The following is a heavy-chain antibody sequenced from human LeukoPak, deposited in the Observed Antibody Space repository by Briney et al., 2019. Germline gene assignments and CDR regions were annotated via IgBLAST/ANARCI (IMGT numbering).Heavy chain of an antibody. CDR2: ISGSGGST. J-gene: IGHJ4*02. CDR1: GFTFSSYA. V-gene: IGHV3-23*01. Sequence: GGSLRLSCTASGFTFSSYAMSWVRQAPGKGLEWVSAISGSGGSTYYADSVKGRFTISRDNSKNTLYLQMNSLRAEDTAVYYCAKDLGSPPRWYSPDYWGQGTLVTVSS. CDR3: AKDLGSPPRWYSPDY. D-gene: IGHD2-21*02.